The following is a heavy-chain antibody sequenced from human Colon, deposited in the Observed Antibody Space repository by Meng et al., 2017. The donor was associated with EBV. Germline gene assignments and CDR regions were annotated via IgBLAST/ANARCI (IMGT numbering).Heavy chain of an antibody. D-gene: IGHD3-16*01. Sequence: PQESGPGLVEPSETLSLPCIVSGDSVSDTNHFWGWVRQAPGKGLEWVGSINSNWNTYSNPSLTSRVTMSLDTSKNQFSLKLSSVTAADTAVYYCVRVRGDFDYWGQGTLVTVSS. CDR3: VRVRGDFDY. CDR1: GDSVSDTNHF. V-gene: IGHV4-39*07. CDR2: INSNWNT. J-gene: IGHJ4*02.